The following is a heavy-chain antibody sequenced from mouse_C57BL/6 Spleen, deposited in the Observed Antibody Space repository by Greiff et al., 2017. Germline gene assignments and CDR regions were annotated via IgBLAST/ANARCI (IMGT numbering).Heavy chain of an antibody. CDR3: ASHYDYDLVYFDY. D-gene: IGHD2-4*01. V-gene: IGHV1-64*01. Sequence: QVQLQQPGAELVKPGASVKLSCKASGYTFTSYWMHWLKQRPGQGLEWIGMIHPNSGSTNYNEKFKSKATLTVDKSSSTAYMQLSSLTSEDSAVYYCASHYDYDLVYFDYWGQGTTLTVSS. CDR2: IHPNSGST. CDR1: GYTFTSYW. J-gene: IGHJ2*01.